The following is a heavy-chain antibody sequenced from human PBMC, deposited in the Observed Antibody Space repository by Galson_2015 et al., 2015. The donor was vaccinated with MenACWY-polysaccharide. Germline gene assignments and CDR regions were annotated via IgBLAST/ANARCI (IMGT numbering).Heavy chain of an antibody. CDR1: GFTFTSYA. J-gene: IGHJ5*02. Sequence: LRLSCAASGFTFTSYAMSWVRQAPGKGLEWVSAIRSSGTNTYYADSVKGRFTISRDNSKNTLYLQMNSLRAEDTAVYYCAKDSTDFWSVAGRFDHWGQGPLVTVSS. V-gene: IGHV3-23*01. D-gene: IGHD3-3*01. CDR3: AKDSTDFWSVAGRFDH. CDR2: IRSSGTNT.